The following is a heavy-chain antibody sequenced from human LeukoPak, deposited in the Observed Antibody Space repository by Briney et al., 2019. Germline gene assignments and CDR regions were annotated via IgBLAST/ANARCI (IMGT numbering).Heavy chain of an antibody. Sequence: TGGSLRLSCAASGFTFDDYTMSWVRQAPGKGLEWVSGINWNGGSTGYVDSVKGRFTISRDNAKNSLYLQMNSLRAEDTALYYCARDFYDSSGYYYDYWGQGTLVTVSS. CDR3: ARDFYDSSGYYYDY. V-gene: IGHV3-20*04. D-gene: IGHD3-22*01. J-gene: IGHJ4*02. CDR2: INWNGGST. CDR1: GFTFDDYT.